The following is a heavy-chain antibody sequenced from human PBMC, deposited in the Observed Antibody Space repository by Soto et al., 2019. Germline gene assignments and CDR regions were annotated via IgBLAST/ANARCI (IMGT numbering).Heavy chain of an antibody. J-gene: IGHJ5*02. D-gene: IGHD1-26*01. CDR3: ARVAQVGSGWFDP. CDR2: IIPLFGAT. V-gene: IGHV1-69*06. Sequence: QVQLLQSGAEVKKPGSSMNVSCKTLGGTFSSHAVNWLRQAPGHRFEWIGGIIPLFGATNFAQKFQGRVTITADRYTNTVYMALSSLRLEDTALYYCARVAQVGSGWFDPWGQGTLVTVSS. CDR1: GGTFSSHA.